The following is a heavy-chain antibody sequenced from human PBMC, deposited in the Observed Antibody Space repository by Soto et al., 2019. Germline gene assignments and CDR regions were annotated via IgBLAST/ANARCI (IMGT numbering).Heavy chain of an antibody. CDR3: ARSYSSGWEFDY. CDR2: ISSTGRTI. V-gene: IGHV3-11*01. J-gene: IGHJ4*02. D-gene: IGHD6-19*01. Sequence: GGSLRLSCGASGFTFSNYYMSGIRQAPGKGLEWVSYISSTGRTIYYADSVKGRFTVSRDNAQNSLPLKLNSLRVEDTAVYYCARSYSSGWEFDYWGQGTQVPVSS. CDR1: GFTFSNYY.